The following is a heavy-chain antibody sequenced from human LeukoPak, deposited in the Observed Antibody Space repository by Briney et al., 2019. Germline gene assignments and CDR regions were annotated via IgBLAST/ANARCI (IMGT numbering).Heavy chain of an antibody. V-gene: IGHV3-9*01. CDR3: AKDHSYGSGGYWYYFDY. D-gene: IGHD3-10*01. CDR2: ISWNSGSI. Sequence: GGSLRLSCAASGFTFDDYAMHWVRQAPGKGLEWVSGISWNSGSIGYADSVKGRFTISRDNAKNSLYLQMNSLRAEDTALYYCAKDHSYGSGGYWYYFDYWGQGTLVTVSS. J-gene: IGHJ4*02. CDR1: GFTFDDYA.